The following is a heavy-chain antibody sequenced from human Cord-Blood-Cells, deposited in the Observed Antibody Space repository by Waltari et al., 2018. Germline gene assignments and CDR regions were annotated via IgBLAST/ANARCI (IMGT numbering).Heavy chain of an antibody. CDR2: IIPIFGTA. Sequence: QVQLVQSGAEVTKPGSSVTVSCKASGGTFSSYAISWVRQAPGQGIEWMGGIIPIFGTANNAQKFQGRVTITADESTSIAYRELSSLRSEDTAVYYCARGSDIVVVPAAIDWYFDLWGRGTLVTVSS. CDR1: GGTFSSYA. J-gene: IGHJ2*01. D-gene: IGHD2-2*01. V-gene: IGHV1-69*01. CDR3: ARGSDIVVVPAAIDWYFDL.